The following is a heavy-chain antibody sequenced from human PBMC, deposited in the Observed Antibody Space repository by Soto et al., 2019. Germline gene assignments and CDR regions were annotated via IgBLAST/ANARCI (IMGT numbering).Heavy chain of an antibody. CDR1: GFTFSSYA. Sequence: GGSLRLSCAASGFTFSSYAMSWVRQAPGKGLEWVSAISGSGGSTYYADSVKGRFTISRDNSKNTLHLQMNSLRAEDTAVYYCAKDPVKGYCSSTSCPRRENWFDPWGQGT. D-gene: IGHD2-2*01. CDR3: AKDPVKGYCSSTSCPRRENWFDP. V-gene: IGHV3-23*01. CDR2: ISGSGGST. J-gene: IGHJ5*02.